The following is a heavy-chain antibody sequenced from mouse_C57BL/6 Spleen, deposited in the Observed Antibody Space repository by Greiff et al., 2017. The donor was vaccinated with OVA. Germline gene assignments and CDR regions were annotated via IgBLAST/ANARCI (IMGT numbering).Heavy chain of an antibody. CDR3: ARWRYDYDTGEYYYAMDY. CDR1: GYTFTDYY. J-gene: IGHJ4*01. D-gene: IGHD2-4*01. Sequence: EVQLQQSGPELVKPGASVKISCKASGYTFTDYYMNWVKQSHGKSLEWIGDINPNNGGTSYNQKFKGKATLTVDKSSSTAYMELRSLTSEDSAVYYCARWRYDYDTGEYYYAMDYWGQGTSVTVSS. V-gene: IGHV1-26*01. CDR2: INPNNGGT.